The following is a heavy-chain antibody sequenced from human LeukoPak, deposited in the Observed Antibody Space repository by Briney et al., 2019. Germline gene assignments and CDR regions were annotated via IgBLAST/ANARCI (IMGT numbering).Heavy chain of an antibody. D-gene: IGHD1-1*01. V-gene: IGHV4-59*01. J-gene: IGHJ6*03. Sequence: GSLRLSCAASGFTFSDYYMSWIRQPPGKGLEWIGYIYYSGSTNYNPSLKSRVTISVDMSKNQFSLKLRSVTAADTAVYYCARAVQLERPPPLIGYYYMDVWGKGTTVTVSS. CDR3: ARAVQLERPPPLIGYYYMDV. CDR2: IYYSGST. CDR1: GFTFSDYY.